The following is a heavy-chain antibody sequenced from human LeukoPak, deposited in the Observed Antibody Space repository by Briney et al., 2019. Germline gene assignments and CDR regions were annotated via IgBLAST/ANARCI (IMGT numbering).Heavy chain of an antibody. J-gene: IGHJ4*02. CDR2: IYYSGST. D-gene: IGHD6-19*01. V-gene: IGHV4-59*08. Sequence: SETLSLTCTVSGGSISSYYWSWIRQPPGKGLEWIGYIYYSGSTNYNPSLKSRVTISVDTSKNQFSLKLSSVTAADTAVYYCARHDEGYSSGWFGYWGQGTLVTVSS. CDR3: ARHDEGYSSGWFGY. CDR1: GGSISSYY.